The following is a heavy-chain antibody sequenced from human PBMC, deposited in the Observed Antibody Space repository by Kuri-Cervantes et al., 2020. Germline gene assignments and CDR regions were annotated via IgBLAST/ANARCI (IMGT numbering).Heavy chain of an antibody. CDR1: GFTVSSNY. CDR2: ISGSGGST. Sequence: GESLKISCAVSGFTVSSNYMSWVRQAPGKGLEWVSAISGSGGSTYYADSVKGRFTISRDNSKNTLYLQMNSLRAEDTAVYYCAREIIRYFDYWGQGTLVTVSS. D-gene: IGHD3-9*01. V-gene: IGHV3-53*05. CDR3: AREIIRYFDY. J-gene: IGHJ4*02.